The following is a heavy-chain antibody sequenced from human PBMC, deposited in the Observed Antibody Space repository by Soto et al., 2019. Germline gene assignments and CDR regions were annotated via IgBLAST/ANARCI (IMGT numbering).Heavy chain of an antibody. Sequence: DVQLLESGGGLVQPGGSLTLSCAASRFTFSDFAMSWVRQAPGKGLEWVSSIGGGGTDTYYADSVKGRFTIPRDNSKNTLYLQMDGLRDEDTAVYYCAKDAVPYNGKWDWFDSWGQGTLVIVSS. CDR2: IGGGGTDT. D-gene: IGHD1-20*01. V-gene: IGHV3-23*01. J-gene: IGHJ5*01. CDR3: AKDAVPYNGKWDWFDS. CDR1: RFTFSDFA.